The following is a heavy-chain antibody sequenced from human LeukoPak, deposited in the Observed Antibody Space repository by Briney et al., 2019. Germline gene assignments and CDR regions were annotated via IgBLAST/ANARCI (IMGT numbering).Heavy chain of an antibody. CDR1: GGSISSGGYS. Sequence: PSETLSLTCAVSGGSISSGGYSWSWIRQPPGKGLEWIGYIYHSGSTYYNPSLKSRVTISVDTSKNQFSLKLSSVTAADTAVYYCAREGGYSYGYSSNVVDYWGQGTLVTVSS. J-gene: IGHJ4*02. D-gene: IGHD5-18*01. V-gene: IGHV4-30-2*01. CDR3: AREGGYSYGYSSNVVDY. CDR2: IYHSGST.